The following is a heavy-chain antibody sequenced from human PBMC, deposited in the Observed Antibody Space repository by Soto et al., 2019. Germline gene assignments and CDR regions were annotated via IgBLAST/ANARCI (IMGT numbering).Heavy chain of an antibody. V-gene: IGHV4-31*03. Sequence: QVQLQESGPGRVKPSQTLFLTCTVSGGSINSGLYYWTWIRQYPGKGLEWIGYIYSRGNTYYTPSLKSRVDMAVDSSQNQFSLRVSSVTAADTAVYYCARARPGSYFVHELRGQGTLVTVSS. CDR1: GGSINSGLYY. J-gene: IGHJ4*02. CDR3: ARARPGSYFVHEL. CDR2: IYSRGNT. D-gene: IGHD3-10*01.